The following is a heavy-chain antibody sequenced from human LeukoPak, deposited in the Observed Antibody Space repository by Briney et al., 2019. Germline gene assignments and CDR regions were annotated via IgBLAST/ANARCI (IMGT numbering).Heavy chain of an antibody. V-gene: IGHV3-21*01. CDR2: ISSSSSYI. J-gene: IGHJ6*03. D-gene: IGHD2-2*01. CDR3: ARSGVVVPAAQYYYYYMDV. Sequence: GGSLRLSCAASGFTLSSYSMNWVRQAPGKGLEWVSSISSSSSYIYYADSVKGRFTISRDNAKNSLYLQMNSLRAEDTAVYYCARSGVVVPAAQYYYYYMDVWGKGTTVTVSS. CDR1: GFTLSSYS.